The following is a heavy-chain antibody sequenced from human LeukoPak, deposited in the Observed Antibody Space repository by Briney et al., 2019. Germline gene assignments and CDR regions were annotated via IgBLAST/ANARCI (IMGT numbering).Heavy chain of an antibody. D-gene: IGHD3-3*01. J-gene: IGHJ4*02. CDR3: AIDVGESGYYFDY. CDR2: ISSSGTYI. Sequence: GGPVTLSCAASGFTYCRFSMNWLRQARGKGVEGVIPISSSGTYIYYAVSVRGRFTIYRDSDKNSLYLKMHRQSAEDTAVYYWAIDVGESGYYFDYWGQGTLVTVSS. CDR1: GFTYCRFS. V-gene: IGHV3-21*01.